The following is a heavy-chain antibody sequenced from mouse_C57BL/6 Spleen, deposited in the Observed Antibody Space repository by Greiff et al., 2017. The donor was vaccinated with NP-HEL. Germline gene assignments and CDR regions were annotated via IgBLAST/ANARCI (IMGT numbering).Heavy chain of an antibody. CDR1: GYAFSSYW. CDR3: ARGAYYYGSSYEGY. CDR2: IYPGDGDT. V-gene: IGHV1-80*01. Sequence: QVQLQQSGAELVKPGASVKISCKASGYAFSSYWMNWVKQRPGKGLEWIGQIYPGDGDTNYNGKFKGKATLTADKSSSTAYMQLSSLTSEDSAVYFCARGAYYYGSSYEGYWGQGTTLTVSS. J-gene: IGHJ2*01. D-gene: IGHD1-1*01.